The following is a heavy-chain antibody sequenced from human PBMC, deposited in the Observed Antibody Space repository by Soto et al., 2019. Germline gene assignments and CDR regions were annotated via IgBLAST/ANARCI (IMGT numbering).Heavy chain of an antibody. Sequence: QVQLVQSGAEVKKPGSSVKVSCKASGGTFSSYAISWVRQAPRQGLEWMGGIIPIFGTANYAQKFQGRVTITADESTSTAYLELSSLRSVDTAVYYCARGGSIVVVVAATPDYYYGMDVWGKGTTVTVSS. CDR1: GGTFSSYA. D-gene: IGHD2-15*01. CDR3: ARGGSIVVVVAATPDYYYGMDV. CDR2: IIPIFGTA. V-gene: IGHV1-69*01. J-gene: IGHJ6*04.